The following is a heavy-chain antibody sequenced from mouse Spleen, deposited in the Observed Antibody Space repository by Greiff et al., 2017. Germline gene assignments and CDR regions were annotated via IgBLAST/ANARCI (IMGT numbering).Heavy chain of an antibody. CDR3: ARGELGAWFAY. Sequence: VQLQQSGPELVKPGASVKISCKASGYAFSSSWMNWVKQRPGKGLEWIGRIYPGDGDTNYNGKFKGKATLTADKSSSTAYMQLSSLTSEDSAVYFCARGELGAWFAYWGQGTLVTVSA. V-gene: IGHV1-82*01. CDR1: GYAFSSSW. CDR2: IYPGDGDT. J-gene: IGHJ3*01. D-gene: IGHD4-1*01.